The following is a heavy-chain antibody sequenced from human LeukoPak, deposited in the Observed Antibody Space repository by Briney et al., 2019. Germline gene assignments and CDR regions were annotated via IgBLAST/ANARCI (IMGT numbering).Heavy chain of an antibody. D-gene: IGHD6-13*01. CDR3: ARDLVSAGLLGY. J-gene: IGHJ4*02. CDR1: GGTFSSYA. V-gene: IGHV1-69*13. Sequence: ASVKVSCKASGGTFSSYAISWVRQAPGQGLEWMGGIIPIFGTANYAQKFQGRVTITADESTSTAYMELSSLRSEDTAVYYCARDLVSAGLLGYWGQGTLVTVSS. CDR2: IIPIFGTA.